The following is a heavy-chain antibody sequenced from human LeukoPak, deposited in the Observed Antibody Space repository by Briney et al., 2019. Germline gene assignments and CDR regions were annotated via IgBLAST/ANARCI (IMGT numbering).Heavy chain of an antibody. CDR2: INPSGGST. Sequence: ASVKVSCKASGYTFTSYYMHWVRQAPGQGLEWMGIINPSGGSTSYAQKFQGRVTMTRDTSTSTVYMELSSLRSEDAAAYYCARESGAVAGPNSFHAPYYFDYWGQGTLVTVSS. CDR1: GYTFTSYY. D-gene: IGHD6-19*01. CDR3: ARESGAVAGPNSFHAPYYFDY. J-gene: IGHJ4*02. V-gene: IGHV1-46*01.